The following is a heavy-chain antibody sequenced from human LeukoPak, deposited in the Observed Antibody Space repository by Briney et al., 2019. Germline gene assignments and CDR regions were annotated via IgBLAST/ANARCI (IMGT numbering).Heavy chain of an antibody. CDR3: ARGGAGYFDPDAFDI. V-gene: IGHV1-18*04. Sequence: ASVKVSCKASGYTFTSYGISWVRQAPGQGLEWMGWISAYNGNSNYAQKLQGRVTMTTDTSTSTAYMELRSLRSDDTAVYYCARGGAGYFDPDAFDIWGQGTMVTVSS. D-gene: IGHD3-9*01. CDR2: ISAYNGNS. J-gene: IGHJ3*02. CDR1: GYTFTSYG.